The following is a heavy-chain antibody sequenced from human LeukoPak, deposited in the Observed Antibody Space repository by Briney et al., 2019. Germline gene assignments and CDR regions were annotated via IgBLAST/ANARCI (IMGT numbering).Heavy chain of an antibody. D-gene: IGHD6-6*01. J-gene: IGHJ6*03. CDR3: AREGLRSIAARRGTRDYMDV. CDR1: GGTFSSYA. CDR2: IIPIFGTA. Sequence: ASVKVSCKASGGTFSSYAISWVRQAPGQGLEWMGGIIPIFGTANYAQKFQGRVTITADTSTDTVYMELRSLRSDDTAVYYCAREGLRSIAARRGTRDYMDVWGKGTTVIVSS. V-gene: IGHV1-69*06.